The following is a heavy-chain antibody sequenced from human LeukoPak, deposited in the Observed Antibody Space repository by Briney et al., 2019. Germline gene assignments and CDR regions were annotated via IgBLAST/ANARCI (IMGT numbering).Heavy chain of an antibody. V-gene: IGHV4-39*01. CDR3: ARHAFYGAKDFDY. CDR1: GDSINSSPYY. J-gene: IGHJ4*02. CDR2: IYSSGYT. D-gene: IGHD4-23*01. Sequence: SETLSLTCTVSGDSINSSPYYWGWILQPPGKGLEWIGSIYSSGYTYYNPSLKSRVTISVDTSTNQFSLKLRSVTATDTAVYFCARHAFYGAKDFDYWGQGTLVAVSS.